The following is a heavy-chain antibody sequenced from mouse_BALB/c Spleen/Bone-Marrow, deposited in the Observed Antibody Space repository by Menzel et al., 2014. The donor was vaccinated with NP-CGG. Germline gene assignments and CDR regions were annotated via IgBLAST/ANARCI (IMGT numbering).Heavy chain of an antibody. J-gene: IGHJ1*01. D-gene: IGHD1-2*01. CDR2: IDPANGNT. CDR1: GFNIKDTY. CDR3: ARGCTTATWYFDV. V-gene: IGHV14-3*02. Sequence: EVKLVESGAELVKPGASVKLSCTASGFNIKDTYMHWVKQRPEQGLEWIGRIDPANGNTKYDPKFQGKATITADTSSNTAYLQLSSLTSEDAAVYYCARGCTTATWYFDVWGAGTTVTVSS.